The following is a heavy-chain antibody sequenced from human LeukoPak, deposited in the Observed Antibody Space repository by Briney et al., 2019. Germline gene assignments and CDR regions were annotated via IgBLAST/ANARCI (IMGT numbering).Heavy chain of an antibody. V-gene: IGHV3-11*01. Sequence: GGSLRLSCAASGLTISDYYMSWVRQAPGKGLEWVSCISRSGSAMYYADSVKGRFTISRDNAKNSVYLQMNTLRAEDAAVYFCARDRRSTNSYEFDPWGQGTLVTVSS. J-gene: IGHJ5*02. CDR1: GLTISDYY. CDR3: ARDRRSTNSYEFDP. D-gene: IGHD2-2*01. CDR2: ISRSGSAM.